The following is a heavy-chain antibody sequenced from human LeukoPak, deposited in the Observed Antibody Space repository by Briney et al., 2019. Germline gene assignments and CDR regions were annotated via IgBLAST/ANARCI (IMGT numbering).Heavy chain of an antibody. Sequence: GGSLRLSCAASGFTFSSYGMHWARQAPGKGLGWVALIGYDGTNEYCADSVKGRFTISRDNSKNTLYLQMKSLRAEDTAVYYCARDFYCSRTSCYAPSFDYWGQGTLVTVSS. J-gene: IGHJ4*02. CDR3: ARDFYCSRTSCYAPSFDY. CDR1: GFTFSSYG. V-gene: IGHV3-33*01. CDR2: IGYDGTNE. D-gene: IGHD2-2*01.